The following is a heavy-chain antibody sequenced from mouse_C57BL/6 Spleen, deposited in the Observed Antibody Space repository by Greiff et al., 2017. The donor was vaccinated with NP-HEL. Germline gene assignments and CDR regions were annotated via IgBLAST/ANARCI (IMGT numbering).Heavy chain of an antibody. V-gene: IGHV5-17*01. CDR1: GFTFSDYG. J-gene: IGHJ2*01. CDR3: ARRESFDY. CDR2: ISSGSSTI. Sequence: EVQLVESGGGLVKPGGSLKLSCAASGFTFSDYGMHWVRQAPEKGLEWVAYISSGSSTIYYADTVKGRFTISRDNAKNTLFLQMTSLRSEDTAMYYCARRESFDYWGQGTTLTVSS.